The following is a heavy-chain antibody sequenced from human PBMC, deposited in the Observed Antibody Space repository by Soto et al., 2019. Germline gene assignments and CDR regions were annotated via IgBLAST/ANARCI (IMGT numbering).Heavy chain of an antibody. J-gene: IGHJ4*02. CDR1: GFTFSSYS. Sequence: GGSLRLSCAASGFTFSSYSMNWVRQAPGKGLEWVSYISPSSSTIYYADSVKGRFTISRDNAKNSLYLQMNSLRAEDTAVYYCASRVDTAMVTWYYFDYWGQGILVTVSS. CDR3: ASRVDTAMVTWYYFDY. V-gene: IGHV3-48*01. D-gene: IGHD5-18*01. CDR2: ISPSSSTI.